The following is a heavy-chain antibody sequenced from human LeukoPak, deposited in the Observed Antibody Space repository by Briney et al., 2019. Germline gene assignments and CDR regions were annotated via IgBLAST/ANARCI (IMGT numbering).Heavy chain of an antibody. CDR1: GFTFISDYY. J-gene: IGHJ4*02. V-gene: IGHV3-11*06. D-gene: IGHD3-22*01. CDR2: ISSGSRYT. Sequence: GGSLRLSCAASGFTFISDYYMSWIRQAPGKGLEWVSYISSGSRYTRYADSVKGRFTISRDNAKNSLYLQMNSLRAEVTAVYYCARDRAAGGDSSGYPDYWGQGTLVTVSS. CDR3: ARDRAAGGDSSGYPDY.